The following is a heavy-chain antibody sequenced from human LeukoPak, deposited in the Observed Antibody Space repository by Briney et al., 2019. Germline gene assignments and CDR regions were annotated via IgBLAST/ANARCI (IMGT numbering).Heavy chain of an antibody. CDR2: IKPDGTEK. J-gene: IGHJ6*02. CDR1: GFNFATSW. CDR3: AKDSALGEVLPEARAYSYSYYAMDV. Sequence: HPGGSLRLSCAASGFNFATSWMNWLRQAPGKGLEWVATIKPDGTEKAYVDSVKGRFTISRDNARNSLYLQMNTLRAEDTAVFYCAKDSALGEVLPEARAYSYSYYAMDVWGQGTTVTVSS. V-gene: IGHV3-7*01. D-gene: IGHD2-21*01.